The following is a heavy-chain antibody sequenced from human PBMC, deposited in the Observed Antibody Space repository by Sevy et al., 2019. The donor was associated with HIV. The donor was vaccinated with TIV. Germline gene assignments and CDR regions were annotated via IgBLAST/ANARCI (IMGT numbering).Heavy chain of an antibody. CDR2: IKQDGSEK. CDR1: GFTFSSYW. CDR3: AREISLHCSSTSCYEDY. V-gene: IGHV3-7*01. D-gene: IGHD2-2*01. J-gene: IGHJ4*02. Sequence: GGSLRLSCAASGFTFSSYWMSWVRQAPGKGLEWVANIKQDGSEKYYVDSVKGRFTISRDNAKNSLYLQMNSLRAEDTAVYYCAREISLHCSSTSCYEDYWGRGTLVTVSS.